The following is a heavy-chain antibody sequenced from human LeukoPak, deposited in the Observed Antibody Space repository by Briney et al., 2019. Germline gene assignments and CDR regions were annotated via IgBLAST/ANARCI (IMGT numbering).Heavy chain of an antibody. J-gene: IGHJ1*01. D-gene: IGHD3-22*01. CDR1: GDSVSRSDSY. V-gene: IGHV4-39*01. CDR3: ARRRYYDGSGYLE. Sequence: SETLSLTCSVSGDSVSRSDSYWDWIRQPPGKGLEWIGTIYYSGRTYYSPSLKGRVTMSVDPSNNPFSLSLRSVTAADTAIYYCARRRYYDGSGYLEWGQGTLLSVSS. CDR2: IYYSGRT.